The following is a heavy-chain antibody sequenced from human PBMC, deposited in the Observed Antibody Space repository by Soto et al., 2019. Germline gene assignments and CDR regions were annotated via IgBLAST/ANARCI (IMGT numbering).Heavy chain of an antibody. J-gene: IGHJ6*02. CDR3: ARGGYELDLYYYGMDV. D-gene: IGHD1-1*01. V-gene: IGHV6-1*01. Sequence: TLSLTCAISGDSVSSNSAAWNWIRQSPSRGLEWLGRTYYRSKWYNDYAVSVKSRITINPDTSKNQFSLQLNSVTPEDTAVYYCARGGYELDLYYYGMDVWGQGTTVTVSS. CDR1: GDSVSSNSAA. CDR2: TYYRSKWYN.